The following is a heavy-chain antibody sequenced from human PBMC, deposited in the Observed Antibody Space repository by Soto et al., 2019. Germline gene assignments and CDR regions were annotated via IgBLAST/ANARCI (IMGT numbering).Heavy chain of an antibody. J-gene: IGHJ5*02. Sequence: SETLSLTCTVSGGSISSSSYYWGWIRQPPGKGLEWIGSIYYSGSTYYNPSLKSRVTISVDTSKNQFSLKLSSVTAADTAVYYCAPQTGYCSGGSCFGPFDPWGQGTLVTVSS. V-gene: IGHV4-39*01. CDR1: GGSISSSSYY. CDR2: IYYSGST. D-gene: IGHD2-15*01. CDR3: APQTGYCSGGSCFGPFDP.